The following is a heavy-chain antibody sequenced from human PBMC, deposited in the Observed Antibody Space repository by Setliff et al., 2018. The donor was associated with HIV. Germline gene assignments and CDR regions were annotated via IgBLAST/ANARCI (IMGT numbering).Heavy chain of an antibody. J-gene: IGHJ6*04. CDR1: GGSISSTAYY. Sequence: PSETLSLTCTVSGGSISSTAYYWGWIRQPPGKGLEWIGSVYYTGRSFFNPSLKSRLTMSVDRSKNQFSLKLTSVTAADTAAYYCASPFGAVAGTMDVWGKGTTVTVSS. D-gene: IGHD6-19*01. V-gene: IGHV4-39*01. CDR3: ASPFGAVAGTMDV. CDR2: VYYTGRS.